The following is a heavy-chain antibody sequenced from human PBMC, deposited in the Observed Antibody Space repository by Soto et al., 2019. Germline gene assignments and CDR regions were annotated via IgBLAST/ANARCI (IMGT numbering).Heavy chain of an antibody. V-gene: IGHV3-73*01. J-gene: IGHJ4*02. CDR3: TRLPLVAGTTDFDY. CDR1: GFTFSGSS. D-gene: IGHD1-1*01. Sequence: GGSLRLSCAASGFTFSGSSIHWVRQASGKGLEWVGHIRSKTNNYATAYAASVKGRFTISRDDPKNTAYLQMNSLKTEDTAVYYCTRLPLVAGTTDFDYWGRGTLVTVSS. CDR2: IRSKTNNYAT.